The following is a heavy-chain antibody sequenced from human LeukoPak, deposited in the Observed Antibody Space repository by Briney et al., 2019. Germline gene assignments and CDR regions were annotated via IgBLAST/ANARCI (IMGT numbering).Heavy chain of an antibody. V-gene: IGHV3-7*01. Sequence: PGGSLTLSCPPSGFTLSNYWMRWVRQAPGNGPEWVANIKEDESEKNYVDSVKGRFTISRDNAQNSLYRQMNSLKAEDTAVYYCAELGITMIGGVWGKGATVTISS. D-gene: IGHD3-10*02. J-gene: IGHJ6*04. CDR2: IKEDESEK. CDR3: AELGITMIGGV. CDR1: GFTLSNYW.